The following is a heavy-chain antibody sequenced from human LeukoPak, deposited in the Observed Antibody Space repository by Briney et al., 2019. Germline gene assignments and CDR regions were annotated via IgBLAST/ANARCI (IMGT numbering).Heavy chain of an antibody. CDR3: ARAERYYYDSSAFIY. V-gene: IGHV3-11*04. D-gene: IGHD3-22*01. CDR1: GFILSDYY. Sequence: AGGSLRLSCAASGFILSDYYMSWIRQAPGKGLEWVSYISSSGSMIYYADSVKGRFAISRDNAKNSLFLQMNSLRAEDTAVYYCARAERYYYDSSAFIYWGQGTLVTVSS. CDR2: ISSSGSMI. J-gene: IGHJ4*02.